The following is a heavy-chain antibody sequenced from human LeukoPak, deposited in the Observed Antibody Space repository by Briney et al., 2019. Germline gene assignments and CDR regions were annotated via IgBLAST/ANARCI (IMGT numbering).Heavy chain of an antibody. CDR1: GFPFSSYA. CDR3: ANPSKCSSNSCYEFDP. Sequence: GGSLRLSCAASGFPFSSYAMSWVRQAPVKGLEWVSAISGSGGSTYYADSVKGRFTISRDNSKNTLYLQMNSLRAKDTAVYYCANPSKCSSNSCYEFDPWGQGTLVTVSS. D-gene: IGHD2-2*01. CDR2: ISGSGGST. J-gene: IGHJ5*02. V-gene: IGHV3-23*01.